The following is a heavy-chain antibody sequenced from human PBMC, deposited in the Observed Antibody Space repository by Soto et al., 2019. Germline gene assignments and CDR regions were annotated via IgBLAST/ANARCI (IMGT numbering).Heavy chain of an antibody. J-gene: IGHJ6*02. D-gene: IGHD6-6*01. CDR3: AREHTYQDYSSSTKLTDYYYYGMDV. V-gene: IGHV1-46*01. CDR2: INPSGGST. CDR1: GYTFTSYY. Sequence: ASVKVSCKASGYTFTSYYMHWVRQAPGQGLEWMGIINPSGGSTSYAQKFQGRVTMTRDTSTSTVYMELSSLRSEDTAVYYCAREHTYQDYSSSTKLTDYYYYGMDVWGQGTTVTVSS.